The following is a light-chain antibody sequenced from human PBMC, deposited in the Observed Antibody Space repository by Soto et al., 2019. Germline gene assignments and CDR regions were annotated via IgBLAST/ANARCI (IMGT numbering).Light chain of an antibody. V-gene: IGKV1-33*01. CDR3: QQYDDIPIT. CDR2: DAS. CDR1: QDITNS. Sequence: DIQMTQSPSSLSAYVGDRVTITCQASQDITNSLNWYQQKSGKAPKLLIYDASSLEAGVPSRFSGSGSGTDFSFTISSLQPEDIATYYCQQYDDIPITLGQGTRLEIK. J-gene: IGKJ5*01.